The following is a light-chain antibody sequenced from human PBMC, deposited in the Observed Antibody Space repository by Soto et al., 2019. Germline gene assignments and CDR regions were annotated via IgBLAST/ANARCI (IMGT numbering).Light chain of an antibody. Sequence: EIVLTQSPATLSLSPWERATLSCRASQSISSFLAWYQQKPGQAPRLLIYGASNRATGIPAWFSGSGSGTDFTLTISSLEPEDFATYYCQQYNNWPRTFGQGTKVDI. J-gene: IGKJ1*01. V-gene: IGKV3-11*01. CDR1: QSISSF. CDR3: QQYNNWPRT. CDR2: GAS.